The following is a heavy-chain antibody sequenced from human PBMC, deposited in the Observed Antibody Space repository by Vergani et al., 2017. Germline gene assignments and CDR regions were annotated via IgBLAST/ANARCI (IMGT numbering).Heavy chain of an antibody. V-gene: IGHV1-8*01. Sequence: QVQLVQSGAEVKKPGASVKVSCKASGYTFTSYDINWVRQATGQGLEWMGWMNPNSGNTGYAQKFQGRVTMTRNTSISTAYMELSSLRSEDTAVYYCARVIVAIRRRTVVSYYYYYMDVWGKGTTVTVSS. CDR3: ARVIVAIRRRTVVSYYYYYMDV. CDR2: MNPNSGNT. D-gene: IGHD2-8*02. J-gene: IGHJ6*03. CDR1: GYTFTSYD.